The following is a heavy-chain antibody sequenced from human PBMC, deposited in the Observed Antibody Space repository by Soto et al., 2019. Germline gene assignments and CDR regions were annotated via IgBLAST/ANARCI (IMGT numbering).Heavy chain of an antibody. CDR3: TKDPSTGYADH. D-gene: IGHD3-9*01. Sequence: LSLSCAASAFIFLDYAMTWVRQAPGKGLEWVSTISRDGSNTHYADSVKGRFTISRDNSKKTLYLEMSSLRGEDTAFYYCTKDPSTGYADHWGQGTLGTVSS. CDR1: AFIFLDYA. J-gene: IGHJ4*02. CDR2: ISRDGSNT. V-gene: IGHV3-23*01.